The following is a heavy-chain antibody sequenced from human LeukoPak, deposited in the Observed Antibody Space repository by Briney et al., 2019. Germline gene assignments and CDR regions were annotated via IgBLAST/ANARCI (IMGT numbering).Heavy chain of an antibody. V-gene: IGHV4-39*01. CDR1: GGTLPSSGYY. J-gene: IGHJ4*02. Sequence: KPSETLSLNCTVSGGTLPSSGYYWGWIRQPPGKGLEWIGSMYSNDFLHYNPSLKSRVTISVDASKSHFSLRLVSVTAADTAVYYCVRQPAGDILVAPGAMDVWGQGTLVTVSS. CDR2: MYSNDFL. D-gene: IGHD2-2*01. CDR3: VRQPAGDILVAPGAMDV.